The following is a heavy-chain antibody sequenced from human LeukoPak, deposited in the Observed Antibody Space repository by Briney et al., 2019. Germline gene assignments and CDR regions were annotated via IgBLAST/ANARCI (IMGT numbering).Heavy chain of an antibody. V-gene: IGHV1-2*02. Sequence: ASVKVSCKASGYTFTGYYMHWVRQAPGQGLEWMGWINPNSGDTNYAQKFQGRVTMTRDTSISTAYMELSRLRSDDTAVYYCARDGYCSGGSCPGEGYYYYYYMDVWGKGTTVTVSS. D-gene: IGHD2-15*01. CDR1: GYTFTGYY. J-gene: IGHJ6*03. CDR2: INPNSGDT. CDR3: ARDGYCSGGSCPGEGYYYYYYMDV.